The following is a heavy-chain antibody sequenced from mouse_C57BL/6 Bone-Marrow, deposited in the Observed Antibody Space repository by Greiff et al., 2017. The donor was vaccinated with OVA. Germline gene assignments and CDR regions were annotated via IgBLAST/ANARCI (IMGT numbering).Heavy chain of an antibody. CDR1: GFSFNTYA. V-gene: IGHV10-1*01. Sequence: EVKLVESGGGLVQPKGSLKLSCAASGFSFNTYAMNWVRQAPGKGLEWVARIRSKSNNYATYYADSVKDRFTISRDDSESMLYLQMNNLKTEDTAMYYCVRLGYDYDESWYFDVWGTGTTVTVSS. D-gene: IGHD2-4*01. J-gene: IGHJ1*03. CDR3: VRLGYDYDESWYFDV. CDR2: IRSKSNNYAT.